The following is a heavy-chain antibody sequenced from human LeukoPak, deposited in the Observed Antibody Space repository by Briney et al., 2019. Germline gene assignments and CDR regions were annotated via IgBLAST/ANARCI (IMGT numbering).Heavy chain of an antibody. J-gene: IGHJ4*02. CDR1: GFTLGTYA. CDR3: TRYSGRTDY. CDR2: IRSKTFGGTT. D-gene: IGHD5-18*01. Sequence: GGSLRLSCTSSGFTLGTYAVSWFRQAPGKGLEWVAFIRSKTFGGTTEYAASVEGRFTISRDDSKSIAYLQMNSLKTEDTAVYYCTRYSGRTDYWGQGTLVTVSS. V-gene: IGHV3-49*03.